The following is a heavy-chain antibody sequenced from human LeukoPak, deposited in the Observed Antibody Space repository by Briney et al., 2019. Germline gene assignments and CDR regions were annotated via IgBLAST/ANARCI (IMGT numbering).Heavy chain of an antibody. CDR2: IYHRGST. V-gene: IGHV4-38-2*01. J-gene: IGHJ4*02. CDR3: ARHNSYFDY. Sequence: SETLSLTCAVSGYSISSGYYWGWIRQPPGKGLEWIGSIYHRGSTYYNPSLKSRVTISVDTSKYQFSPKRRSVNAADTAVYYCARHNSYFDYWGQGTLVTVSA. CDR1: GYSISSGYY. D-gene: IGHD5-24*01.